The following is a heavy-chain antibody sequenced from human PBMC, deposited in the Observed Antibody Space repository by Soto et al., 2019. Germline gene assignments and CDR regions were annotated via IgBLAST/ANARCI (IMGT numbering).Heavy chain of an antibody. Sequence: PGGSLRLLCEASGFSLSTYSMHWVRQAPGKGLEWVSSIGRRSDIYYADSVKGRFTISRDNAKNSVSLQMNSLRDEDTAVYYCAREETAWPLAYGLDVWGQGTTVTVSS. J-gene: IGHJ6*02. CDR1: GFSLSTYS. V-gene: IGHV3-21*01. D-gene: IGHD2-21*02. CDR3: AREETAWPLAYGLDV. CDR2: IGRRSDI.